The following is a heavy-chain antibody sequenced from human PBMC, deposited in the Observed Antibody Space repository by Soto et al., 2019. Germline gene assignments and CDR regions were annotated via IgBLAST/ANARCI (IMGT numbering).Heavy chain of an antibody. Sequence: ETLSQTRTESGRSIKNSRYYWGWNRQKTGKGLEWIGSIYCSGSTYYNPSLKSRVTISVDTSKNQFSLKLSSVTAADTAVYYCARPKSSGWYSDYWGQGTLVTVSS. CDR1: GRSIKNSRYY. CDR2: IYCSGST. D-gene: IGHD6-19*01. CDR3: ARPKSSGWYSDY. J-gene: IGHJ4*02. V-gene: IGHV4-39*01.